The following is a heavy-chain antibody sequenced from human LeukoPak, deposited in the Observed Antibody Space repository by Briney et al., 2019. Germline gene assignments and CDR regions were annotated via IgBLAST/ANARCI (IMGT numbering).Heavy chain of an antibody. V-gene: IGHV3-74*01. CDR2: INSDGSTT. D-gene: IGHD1-26*01. CDR1: GFTFSGYW. CDR3: AQELVGAFSPNNDY. Sequence: GGSLRLSCAASGFTFSGYWMQWVRQAPGKGLVWVSRINSDGSTTTYADSVKGRFTISRDNSKNTLYLQMNSLRAEDTAVYYCAQELVGAFSPNNDYWGQGTLVTVSS. J-gene: IGHJ4*02.